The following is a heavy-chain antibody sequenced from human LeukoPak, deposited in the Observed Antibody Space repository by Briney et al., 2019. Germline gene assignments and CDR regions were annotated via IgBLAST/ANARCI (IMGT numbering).Heavy chain of an antibody. V-gene: IGHV4-39*02. CDR3: ARLTKGRYFDYIFDY. Sequence: PSETLPLTCSVSGGRLSSSLNHWGWMRQPPGKGLEWIGNTYYSGGTYYNPTLKSRGTMSVDATKNHFSLILISVTAADTTVYYCARLTKGRYFDYIFDYWGQGTLLTVSS. J-gene: IGHJ4*02. CDR2: TYYSGGT. CDR1: GGRLSSSLNH. D-gene: IGHD3-9*01.